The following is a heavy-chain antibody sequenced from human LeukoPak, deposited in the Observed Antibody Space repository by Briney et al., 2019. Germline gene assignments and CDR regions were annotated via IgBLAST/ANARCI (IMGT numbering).Heavy chain of an antibody. Sequence: SQTLSLTCTVSGDSISSGDYYYSWIRQPPGKGLEWIGYIYHSGSTYYNPSLKSRVTISLDRSKNQFSLKLSSVTAADTAVYYCARQWLGSWFDYWGQATLVTVSS. CDR3: ARQWLGSWFDY. D-gene: IGHD6-19*01. CDR1: GDSISSGDYY. CDR2: IYHSGST. J-gene: IGHJ4*02. V-gene: IGHV4-30-2*01.